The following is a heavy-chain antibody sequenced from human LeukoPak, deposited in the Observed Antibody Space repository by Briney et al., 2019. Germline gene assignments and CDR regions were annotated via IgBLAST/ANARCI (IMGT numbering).Heavy chain of an antibody. V-gene: IGHV4-59*01. Sequence: SETLSLTCAVSGGSISSYYWSWIRQPPGKGLEWIAYIYYSGSTNYNPSLKSRVTISVDTSKNQFSLKLSSVTAADTAVYYCATSPPSSSWATYWGQGTLVTVSS. D-gene: IGHD6-13*01. J-gene: IGHJ4*02. CDR3: ATSPPSSSWATY. CDR2: IYYSGST. CDR1: GGSISSYY.